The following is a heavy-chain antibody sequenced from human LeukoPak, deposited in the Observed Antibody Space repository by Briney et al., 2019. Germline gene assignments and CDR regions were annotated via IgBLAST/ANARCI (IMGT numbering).Heavy chain of an antibody. CDR2: IKQDGSEK. J-gene: IGHJ4*02. CDR1: GFTFSSYW. CDR3: ARVSLSGSFDY. Sequence: PGGSLRLSYAASGFTFSSYWMSWVRQAPGKGLEWVANIKQDGSEKYYVDSVKGRFTISRDNAKNSLYLQMNSLRAEDTAVYYCARVSLSGSFDYWGQGTLVTVSS. D-gene: IGHD3-3*01. V-gene: IGHV3-7*01.